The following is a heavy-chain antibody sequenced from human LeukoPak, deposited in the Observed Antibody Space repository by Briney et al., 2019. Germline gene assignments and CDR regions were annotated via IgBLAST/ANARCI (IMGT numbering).Heavy chain of an antibody. Sequence: GASVKVSCKASGYTFTGYYMHWVRQAPGQGLEWMGWINPNSGGTNYAQKFQGRVTMTRDTSISTAYMELSRLRSDDTAVYYCARGGSGYYYYYYYMDVWGKGTTVTVSS. CDR3: ARGGSGYYYYYYYMDV. V-gene: IGHV1-2*02. CDR1: GYTFTGYY. CDR2: INPNSGGT. D-gene: IGHD3-22*01. J-gene: IGHJ6*03.